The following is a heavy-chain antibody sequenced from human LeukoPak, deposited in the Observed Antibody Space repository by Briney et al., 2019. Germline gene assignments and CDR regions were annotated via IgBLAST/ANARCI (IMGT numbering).Heavy chain of an antibody. CDR1: GYSFTNYW. D-gene: IGHD6-13*01. V-gene: IGHV5-51*01. Sequence: GESLKISCKGSGYSFTNYWFGWVRQMPGKGLEWMGIIYPSDSDTRYSPSFQGQVTFSADKSISTAYLQWSSLKASDTAMYYCARRYGSSWCDYWGQGTLVTVSS. J-gene: IGHJ4*02. CDR2: IYPSDSDT. CDR3: ARRYGSSWCDY.